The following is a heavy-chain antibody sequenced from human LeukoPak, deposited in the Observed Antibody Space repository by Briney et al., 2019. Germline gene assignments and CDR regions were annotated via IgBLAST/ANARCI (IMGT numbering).Heavy chain of an antibody. V-gene: IGHV3-21*01. CDR1: GFTFRSYS. CDR2: ISSSSSYI. J-gene: IGHJ6*03. D-gene: IGHD2-2*01. CDR3: ARVGPIVVVPAAIDYYYYYMDV. Sequence: GGSLRLSCAASGFTFRSYSMNWVRQAPGKGLEWVSSISSSSSYIYYADSVKGRFTISRDNAKNSLYLQMNSLRAEDTAVYYCARVGPIVVVPAAIDYYYYYMDVWGKGTTVTVSS.